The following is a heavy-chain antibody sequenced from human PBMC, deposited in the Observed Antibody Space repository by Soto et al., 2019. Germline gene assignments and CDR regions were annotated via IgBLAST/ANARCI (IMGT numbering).Heavy chain of an antibody. V-gene: IGHV3-30*18. D-gene: IGHD3-10*01. CDR3: AKDQANLGWFDP. J-gene: IGHJ5*02. Sequence: VGSLRLSCAASGFTFSSYGMHWVRQAPGKGLEWVAVISYDGSNKYYADSVKGRFTISRDNSKNTLYLQMNSLRAEDTAVYYCAKDQANLGWFDPWGQGTLVTVSS. CDR2: ISYDGSNK. CDR1: GFTFSSYG.